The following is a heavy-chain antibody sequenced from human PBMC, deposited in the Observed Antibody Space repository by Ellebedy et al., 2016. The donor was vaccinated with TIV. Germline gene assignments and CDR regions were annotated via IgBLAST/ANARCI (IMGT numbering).Heavy chain of an antibody. D-gene: IGHD4-17*01. CDR2: IWYDGSNK. CDR1: GFTFSSYG. CDR3: ARHYGDYGKDH. Sequence: GESLKIPXAASGFTFSSYGMHWVRQAPGKGLEWVAVIWYDGSNKYYADSVKGRFTISRDNSKNTLYLQMNSLRAEDTAVYYCARHYGDYGKDHWGQGTLVTVSS. V-gene: IGHV3-33*01. J-gene: IGHJ4*02.